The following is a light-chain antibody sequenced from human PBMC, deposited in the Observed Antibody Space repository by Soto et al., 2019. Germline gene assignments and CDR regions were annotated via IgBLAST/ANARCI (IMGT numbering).Light chain of an antibody. J-gene: IGKJ1*01. Sequence: IQMTQSPSTLSSSLGDRVTITCRASQTINSWLAWYQQKPGKAPKVLILDASSLKPGVPSRFSGSGSGTDFTLTISNLQTEDFAAYYCQQYESYSSGPFGQGTKVDIK. CDR3: QQYESYSSGP. CDR1: QTINSW. CDR2: DAS. V-gene: IGKV1-5*01.